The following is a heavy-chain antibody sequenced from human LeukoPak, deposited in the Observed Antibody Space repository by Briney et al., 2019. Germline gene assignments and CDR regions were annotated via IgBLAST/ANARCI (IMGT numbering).Heavy chain of an antibody. D-gene: IGHD5-12*01. Sequence: SVKVSRKASGGTFSSYAISWVRQAPGQGLEWMGGIIPIFGTANYAQKFQGRVTITADESTSTAYMELSSLRSEDTAVYYCARDGSDYYYYYGMDVWGQGTTVTVSS. J-gene: IGHJ6*02. CDR3: ARDGSDYYYYYGMDV. CDR1: GGTFSSYA. CDR2: IIPIFGTA. V-gene: IGHV1-69*13.